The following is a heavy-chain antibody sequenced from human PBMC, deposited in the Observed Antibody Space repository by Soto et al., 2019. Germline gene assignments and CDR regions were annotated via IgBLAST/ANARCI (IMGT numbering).Heavy chain of an antibody. CDR2: IIPIFGTA. CDR1: GGTFSSYA. CDR3: AREFGDGTKRTWYFDL. D-gene: IGHD3-10*01. J-gene: IGHJ2*01. V-gene: IGHV1-69*01. Sequence: QVQLVQSGAEVKKPGSSVKVSCKASGGTFSSYAISWVRQAPGQGLEWMGGIIPIFGTANYAQKFQGRVTITADESTSTAYMELSRLRSEDTAVYYCAREFGDGTKRTWYFDLWGRGTLVTVSS.